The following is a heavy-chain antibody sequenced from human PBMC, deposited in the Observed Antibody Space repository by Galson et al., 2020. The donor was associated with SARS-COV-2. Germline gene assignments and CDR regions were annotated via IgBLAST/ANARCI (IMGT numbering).Heavy chain of an antibody. CDR2: INPSGGST. Sequence: ASVKVSCKASGYTFTSYYMHWVRQAPGQGLEWMGIINPSGGSTSYAQKFQGRVTMTRDTSTSTVYMELSSLRSEDTAVYYCARAGQLTTVTMSAEYYYYYYGMDVWGQGTTVTVSS. V-gene: IGHV1-46*03. D-gene: IGHD4-17*01. CDR3: ARAGQLTTVTMSAEYYYYYYGMDV. CDR1: GYTFTSYY. J-gene: IGHJ6*02.